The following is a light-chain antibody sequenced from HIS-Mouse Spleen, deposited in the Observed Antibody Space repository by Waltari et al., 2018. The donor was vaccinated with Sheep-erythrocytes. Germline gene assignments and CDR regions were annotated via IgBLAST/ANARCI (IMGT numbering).Light chain of an antibody. CDR1: QGISSY. CDR2: AAS. Sequence: AIRMTQSPSSFSASTGDRVTITCRANQGISSYLAWYQQKPGKAPKLLIYAASTLQSGVPSRFSGSGSGTDFTLTISCLQSEDFATYYCQQYYSYPRTFGQGTKLEIK. V-gene: IGKV1-8*01. CDR3: QQYYSYPRT. J-gene: IGKJ2*01.